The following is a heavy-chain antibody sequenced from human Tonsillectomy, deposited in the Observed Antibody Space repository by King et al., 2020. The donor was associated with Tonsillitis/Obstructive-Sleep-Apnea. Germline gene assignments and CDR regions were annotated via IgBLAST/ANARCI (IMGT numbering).Heavy chain of an antibody. V-gene: IGHV1-69*12. J-gene: IGHJ6*03. CDR1: GGTFSSYA. CDR3: ATYSGSGSEDYYYYYIDV. CDR2: IIPIFGTA. Sequence: QLVQSGAEVKKPGSSVKVSCKASGGTFSSYAISWVRQAPGQGLEWMGGIIPIFGTANYAQKFQGRVTITADESTSTAYMELSSLRSEDTAVYYCATYSGSGSEDYYYYYIDVWGKGTTVTVSS. D-gene: IGHD5-12*01.